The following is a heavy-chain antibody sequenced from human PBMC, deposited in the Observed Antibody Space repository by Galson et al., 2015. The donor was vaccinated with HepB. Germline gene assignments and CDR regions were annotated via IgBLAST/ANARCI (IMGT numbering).Heavy chain of an antibody. CDR1: GGSISSYY. CDR2: IYSSGST. J-gene: IGHJ6*02. D-gene: IGHD6-13*01. Sequence: ETLSLTCTVSGGSISSYYWSWIRQPAGSGPEWIGRIYSSGSTNYNPSLKSRVTMSVDTSKNQFSLKLSSVTAADTAVYYCARAQGGAAAANYYYYGMDVWGHGTTVTVSS. CDR3: ARAQGGAAAANYYYYGMDV. V-gene: IGHV4-4*07.